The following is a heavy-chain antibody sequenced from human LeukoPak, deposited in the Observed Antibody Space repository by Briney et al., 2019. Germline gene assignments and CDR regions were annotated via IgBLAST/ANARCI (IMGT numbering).Heavy chain of an antibody. D-gene: IGHD2-2*01. V-gene: IGHV1-69*04. Sequence: SVKVSSKASGGTFSSYAISWVRQAPGQGLEWMGRIIPILGIANYAQKFQGRVTITADKSTSTAHMELSSLRSEDTAVYYCARDPGEEDIVVVPAAHYGMDVWGQGTTVTVSS. CDR3: ARDPGEEDIVVVPAAHYGMDV. CDR1: GGTFSSYA. J-gene: IGHJ6*02. CDR2: IIPILGIA.